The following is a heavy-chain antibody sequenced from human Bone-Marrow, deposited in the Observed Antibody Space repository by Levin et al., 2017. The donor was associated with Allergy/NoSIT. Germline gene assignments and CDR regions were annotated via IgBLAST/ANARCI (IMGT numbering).Heavy chain of an antibody. CDR1: GYTLTAYY. CDR3: ARDQAIYGSGSLDY. D-gene: IGHD3-10*01. V-gene: IGHV1-2*02. Sequence: GWSLRLSCKASGYTLTAYYIHWVRQAPGQGLEWMGWINPKSGGTKYAQQFQGRVTMTRDTSISTVYMEVSRLKSDDTAVYYCARDQAIYGSGSLDYWGQGTLVTVSA. CDR2: INPKSGGT. J-gene: IGHJ4*02.